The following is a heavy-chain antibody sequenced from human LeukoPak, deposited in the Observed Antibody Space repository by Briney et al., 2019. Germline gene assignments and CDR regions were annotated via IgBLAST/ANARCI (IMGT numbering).Heavy chain of an antibody. V-gene: IGHV3-33*01. D-gene: IGHD1-26*01. J-gene: IGHJ4*02. Sequence: GRSLRLSCAASGFTFSSYGMRWVRQAPGKGLEWVAVIWYDGSNKYYADSVKGRFTISRDNSKNTLYLQMNSLRAEDTAVYYCARDWDHFDYWGQGTPVTVSS. CDR3: ARDWDHFDY. CDR1: GFTFSSYG. CDR2: IWYDGSNK.